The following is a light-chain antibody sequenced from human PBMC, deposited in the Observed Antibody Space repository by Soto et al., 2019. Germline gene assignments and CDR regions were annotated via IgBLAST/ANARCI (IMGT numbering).Light chain of an antibody. Sequence: IMMTHSPATLSLSPGERATLSCRASQSVSSDLAWYHQKPGQAPRLFIYGASTRATGIPARFSGSGSGTEFTLTINSLQSEDFAVYYCQQYNKWPWTFGQGSKVDIK. V-gene: IGKV3-15*01. J-gene: IGKJ1*01. CDR3: QQYNKWPWT. CDR2: GAS. CDR1: QSVSSD.